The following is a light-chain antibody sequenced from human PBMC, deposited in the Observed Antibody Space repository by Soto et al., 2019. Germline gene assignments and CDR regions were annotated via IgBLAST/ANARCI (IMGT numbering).Light chain of an antibody. CDR2: DAS. CDR1: QSVSRF. Sequence: EIVLTQSPATLSLSPGERATLSCRASQSVSRFLAWYQQKPGQAPRLLIYDASNRATGIPARFSGSGSGTDFTLTISSLEPEAFAVYYCQQRSSWPPVTFGQGTRLEIK. V-gene: IGKV3-11*01. J-gene: IGKJ5*01. CDR3: QQRSSWPPVT.